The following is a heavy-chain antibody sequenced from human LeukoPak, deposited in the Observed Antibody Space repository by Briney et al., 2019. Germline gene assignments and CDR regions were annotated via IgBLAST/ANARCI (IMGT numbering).Heavy chain of an antibody. Sequence: SATLSLTCTVSGGSISSGDYYWSWIRQPPGKGLEWIGYIYYSGSTNYNPSLKSRVTISVDTSKNQFSLKLSSVTAADTAVYYCAGGRSRGAFDIWGQGTMVTVSS. CDR2: IYYSGST. J-gene: IGHJ3*02. V-gene: IGHV4-30-4*01. CDR3: AGGRSRGAFDI. D-gene: IGHD3-10*01. CDR1: GGSISSGDYY.